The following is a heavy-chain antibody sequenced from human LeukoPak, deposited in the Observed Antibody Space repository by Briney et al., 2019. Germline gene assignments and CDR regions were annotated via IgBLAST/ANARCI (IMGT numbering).Heavy chain of an antibody. CDR1: GFTFSSYW. J-gene: IGHJ1*01. CDR3: ARDTKLAYSRGEAYFQQ. Sequence: PGGSLRLSCAASGFTFSSYWMSWVRQAPGKGLEWVANIKQDGSDKYFVDSVKGRFTISRDNAKNSLYLQMNSLRAEDTAVYYCARDTKLAYSRGEAYFQQWGQGTLVTVSS. D-gene: IGHD3-22*01. V-gene: IGHV3-7*01. CDR2: IKQDGSDK.